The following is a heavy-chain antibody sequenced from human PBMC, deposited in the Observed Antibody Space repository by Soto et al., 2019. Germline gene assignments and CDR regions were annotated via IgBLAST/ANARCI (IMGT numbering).Heavy chain of an antibody. J-gene: IGHJ4*02. D-gene: IGHD1-20*01. CDR1: GYTFTSYA. V-gene: IGHV1-3*01. Sequence: GASVKVSCKASGYTFTSYAMHWVRQAPGQRLEWTGWINAGNGNTKYSQKFQGRVTITRDTSASTAYMELSSVRSEDTAVYYCARDKLTGILDDWGQGTLVTVSS. CDR3: ARDKLTGILDD. CDR2: INAGNGNT.